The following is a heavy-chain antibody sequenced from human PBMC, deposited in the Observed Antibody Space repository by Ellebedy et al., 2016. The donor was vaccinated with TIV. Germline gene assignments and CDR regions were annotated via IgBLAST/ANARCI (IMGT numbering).Heavy chain of an antibody. J-gene: IGHJ4*02. CDR2: INPNSGGT. CDR1: GYTFTGYY. D-gene: IGHD2-15*01. V-gene: IGHV1-2*02. CDR3: ARGCSGGSCYHFDY. Sequence: ASVKVSXXASGYTFTGYYMHWVRQAPGQGLEWMGWINPNSGGTNYAQKFQGRVTMTRDTSISTAYMELSRLRSDDTAVYYCARGCSGGSCYHFDYWGQGTLVTVSS.